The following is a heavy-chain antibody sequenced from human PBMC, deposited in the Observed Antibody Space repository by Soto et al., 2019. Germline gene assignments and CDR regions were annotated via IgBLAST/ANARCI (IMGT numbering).Heavy chain of an antibody. J-gene: IGHJ4*02. D-gene: IGHD6-13*01. V-gene: IGHV3-33*01. CDR1: GFTFSSYG. Sequence: LRLSCAASGFTFSSYGMHWVRQAPGKGLEWVAVIWYDGSNKYYADSVKGRFTISRDNSKNTLYLQMNSLRAEDTAVYYCARDQVGSSWPLDYWGQGTLVTVSS. CDR2: IWYDGSNK. CDR3: ARDQVGSSWPLDY.